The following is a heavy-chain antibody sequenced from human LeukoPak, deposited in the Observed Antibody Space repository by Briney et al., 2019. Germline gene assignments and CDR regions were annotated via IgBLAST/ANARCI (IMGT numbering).Heavy chain of an antibody. D-gene: IGHD1-26*01. J-gene: IGHJ3*02. V-gene: IGHV4-59*01. CDR1: GGSISSYY. CDR2: IYYSGST. Sequence: PSETLSLTCTVSGGSISSYYWSWIRQPPGKGLEWIGYIYYSGSTNYNPSLKSRVTISIDTSKNQFSLKLSSVTAADTAVYYCARWGGSYAFDIWGQGTMVTVSS. CDR3: ARWGGSYAFDI.